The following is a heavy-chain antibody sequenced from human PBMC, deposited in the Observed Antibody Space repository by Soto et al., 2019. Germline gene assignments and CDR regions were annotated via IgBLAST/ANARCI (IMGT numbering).Heavy chain of an antibody. J-gene: IGHJ6*02. V-gene: IGHV3-33*01. D-gene: IGHD2-2*01. CDR1: GFTFSSYG. CDR2: IWYDGSNK. Sequence: QVPLVESGGGVVQPGRSLRLSCAASGFTFSSYGMHWVRQAPGKGLEWVAVIWYDGSNKYYADSVKGRFTISRDNSKNTLYLQMNSLRAEDTAVYYCAREGTVPAAMHEMPYYYGMDVWGQGTTVTVSS. CDR3: AREGTVPAAMHEMPYYYGMDV.